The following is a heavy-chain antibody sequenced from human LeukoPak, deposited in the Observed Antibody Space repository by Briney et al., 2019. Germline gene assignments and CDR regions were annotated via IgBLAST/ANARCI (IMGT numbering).Heavy chain of an antibody. CDR2: IYYSGST. J-gene: IGHJ4*02. D-gene: IGHD3-22*01. CDR1: GGSISSYY. V-gene: IGHV4-59*08. Sequence: PSETLSLTCTVSGGSISSYYWSWIRQPPGKGLEWIGYIYYSGSTNYNPSLKSRVTISVDTSKNQFSLKLSSVTAADTAVYYCARHTHYYDSSGYYHTGFDYWGQGTLVTVSS. CDR3: ARHTHYYDSSGYYHTGFDY.